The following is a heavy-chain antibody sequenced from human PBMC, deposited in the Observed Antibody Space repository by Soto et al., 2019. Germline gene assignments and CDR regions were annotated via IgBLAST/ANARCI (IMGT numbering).Heavy chain of an antibody. CDR2: IYPGDSNT. D-gene: IGHD4-17*01. CDR1: GYTFTSYW. CDR3: ARQRDYGNYYYYAMDV. Sequence: PGESLKISCKGSGYTFTSYWIVCVRQMPAKGLEWMGIIYPGDSNTKYSPSFQGQVTISADKSISTAYLQWSSLKASDTAMYYCARQRDYGNYYYYAMDVWGQGTMVTVSS. V-gene: IGHV5-51*01. J-gene: IGHJ6*02.